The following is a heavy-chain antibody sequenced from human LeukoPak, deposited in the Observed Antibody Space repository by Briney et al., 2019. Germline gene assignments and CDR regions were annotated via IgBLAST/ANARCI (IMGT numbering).Heavy chain of an antibody. Sequence: SSETLSLTCTVSGGSISSYYWSWIRQPAGKGLEWIGRIYTSGSTNYNPSLKSRVTLSVDTSKNQFSLKLSSVTAADTAVYYCARDADHSSGWGVIDYWGQGTLVTVSS. J-gene: IGHJ4*02. CDR2: IYTSGST. V-gene: IGHV4-4*07. CDR1: GGSISSYY. D-gene: IGHD6-19*01. CDR3: ARDADHSSGWGVIDY.